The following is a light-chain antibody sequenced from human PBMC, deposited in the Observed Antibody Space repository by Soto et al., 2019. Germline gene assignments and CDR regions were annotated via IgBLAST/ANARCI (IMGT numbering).Light chain of an antibody. J-gene: IGLJ2*01. V-gene: IGLV2-14*03. Sequence: QSVLTQPASVSGSLQQSITISCTGTSSDVGGYNYVSWYQHHPGKAPKLMIYDVSDRPSGVSNRFSGSQSGNTASLTISGLQAENEADYYCSSYTTSGTRVFGGGTKLTVL. CDR1: SSDVGGYNY. CDR2: DVS. CDR3: SSYTTSGTRV.